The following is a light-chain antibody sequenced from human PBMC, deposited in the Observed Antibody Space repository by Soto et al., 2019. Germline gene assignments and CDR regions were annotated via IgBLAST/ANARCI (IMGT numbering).Light chain of an antibody. CDR2: AAS. V-gene: IGKV1-9*01. CDR1: QGISSY. Sequence: DIQLTQSPSFLSASVGDRVTITCRASQGISSYLAWYQQKPGKAPKLLIYAASTLQSGVPSRFSGSGSGTEFTLTISSLQPEDFATYYCQPLNSYRTFGQGTKVEIK. J-gene: IGKJ1*01. CDR3: QPLNSYRT.